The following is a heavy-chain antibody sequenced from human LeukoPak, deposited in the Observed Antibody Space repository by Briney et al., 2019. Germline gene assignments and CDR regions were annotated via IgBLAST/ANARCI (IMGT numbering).Heavy chain of an antibody. Sequence: SRTLSLTCTVSGASISSGGYYWSWIRQHPGKGLEWIGYIYYSGNAYYNPSLKSRLTISLDTSKNHFSLKLNSVTAADTAVYYCARGSGTYYYDSGGYLNWFDPWGQGILVTVSS. D-gene: IGHD3-22*01. CDR1: GASISSGGYY. V-gene: IGHV4-31*02. CDR3: ARGSGTYYYDSGGYLNWFDP. CDR2: IYYSGNA. J-gene: IGHJ5*02.